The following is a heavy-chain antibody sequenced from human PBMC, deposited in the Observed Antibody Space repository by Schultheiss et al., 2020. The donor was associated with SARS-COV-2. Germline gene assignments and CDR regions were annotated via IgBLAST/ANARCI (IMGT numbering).Heavy chain of an antibody. J-gene: IGHJ4*02. CDR1: GYTFTSYG. CDR3: ARDTDELRYFDWPYFDY. V-gene: IGHV1-18*01. CDR2: ISAYSGST. Sequence: ASVKVSCKASGYTFTSYGISWVRQGPGQGLEWMGWISAYSGSTNYAQKLQGRVTLTTDTSTSTAHMELRSLTSDDTAVYYCARDTDELRYFDWPYFDYWGQGTLVTVSS. D-gene: IGHD3-9*01.